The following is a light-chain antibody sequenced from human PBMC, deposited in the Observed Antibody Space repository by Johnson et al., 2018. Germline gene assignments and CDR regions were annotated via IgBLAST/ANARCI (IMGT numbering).Light chain of an antibody. CDR3: GTGDSSLSAGNV. J-gene: IGLJ1*01. V-gene: IGLV1-51*02. Sequence: QSVLTQPPSVSAAPGQKVTISCSGSSSNIGNNYVSWYQQLPGTAPKLLIYENNKRPSGIPDRFSGSKSGTSATLALTGLQPVDEADYYCGTGDSSLSAGNVFGTGTKVTVL. CDR2: ENN. CDR1: SSNIGNNY.